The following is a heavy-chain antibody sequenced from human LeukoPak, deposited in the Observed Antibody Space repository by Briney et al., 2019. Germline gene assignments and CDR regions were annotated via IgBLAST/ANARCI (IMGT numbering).Heavy chain of an antibody. CDR1: GGSISSGDYY. J-gene: IGHJ1*01. V-gene: IGHV4-30-4*01. D-gene: IGHD6-6*01. CDR3: ARAQAESRQLVSGSMKYFQH. Sequence: SQTLSLTCTVSGGSISSGDYYWSWIRQPPGKGLEWIGYIYYSGSTYYNPSLKSRVTISVDTSKNQFSLKLSSVTAADTAVYYCARAQAESRQLVSGSMKYFQHWGQGTLVTVSS. CDR2: IYYSGST.